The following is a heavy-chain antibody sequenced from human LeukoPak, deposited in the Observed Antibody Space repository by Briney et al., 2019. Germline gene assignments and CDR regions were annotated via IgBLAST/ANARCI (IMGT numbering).Heavy chain of an antibody. CDR1: GYTFTDCY. J-gene: IGHJ4*02. CDR3: ARDWVGGTVFFDL. Sequence: ASVRVSCKASGYTFTDCYMHWVRQAPGQGLEWMGWINPNSGGTVYAQKFQGRVTMTSDTSITTAFVDLSRMKSDDTAVYYCARDWVGGTVFFDLWGQGTQVTVSS. D-gene: IGHD1-26*01. CDR2: INPNSGGT. V-gene: IGHV1-2*02.